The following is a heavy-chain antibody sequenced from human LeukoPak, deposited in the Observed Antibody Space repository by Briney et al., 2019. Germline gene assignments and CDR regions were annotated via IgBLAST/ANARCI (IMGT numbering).Heavy chain of an antibody. CDR1: GGSISSYY. Sequence: SETLSLTCTVSGGSISSYYWSWIRQPPGKGLEWIGYIYYSGSTNYNPSLKSRVTISVDTSKNQFSLKLSSVTAADTAVYYCARLLKSGSSTEFDPWGQGTLVTVSS. D-gene: IGHD3-10*01. V-gene: IGHV4-59*08. CDR2: IYYSGST. J-gene: IGHJ5*02. CDR3: ARLLKSGSSTEFDP.